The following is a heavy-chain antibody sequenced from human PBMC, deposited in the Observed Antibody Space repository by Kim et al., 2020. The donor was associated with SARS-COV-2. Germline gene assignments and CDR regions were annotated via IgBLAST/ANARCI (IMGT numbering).Heavy chain of an antibody. D-gene: IGHD4-17*01. CDR1: GGSISSYY. CDR2: IYYSGST. V-gene: IGHV4-59*13. CDR3: ARDRNGDYSRWFDP. J-gene: IGHJ5*02. Sequence: SETLSLTCTVSGGSISSYYWSWIRQPPGKGLEWIGYIYYSGSTNYNPSLKSRGTISVDTSKNQISLKLSSVTAADTAVYYCARDRNGDYSRWFDPWGQGTLVTVSS.